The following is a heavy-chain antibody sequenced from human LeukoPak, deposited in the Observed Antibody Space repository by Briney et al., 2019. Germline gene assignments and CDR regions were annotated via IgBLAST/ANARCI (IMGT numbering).Heavy chain of an antibody. CDR2: ISSNGGST. CDR1: GFTFSSYA. J-gene: IGHJ4*02. Sequence: GGSLRLSCSASGFTFSSYAMHWVRQAPGKGLEYVSAISSNGGSTYYADSVKGRFTISRDNSKNTLYLQMSSLRAEDTAVYYCARADVLFLGYWGQGTLVTVSS. CDR3: ARADVLFLGY. D-gene: IGHD3-10*02. V-gene: IGHV3-64D*06.